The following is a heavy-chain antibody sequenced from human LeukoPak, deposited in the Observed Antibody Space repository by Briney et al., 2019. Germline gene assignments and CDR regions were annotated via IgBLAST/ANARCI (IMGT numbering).Heavy chain of an antibody. V-gene: IGHV3-21*01. Sequence: PGGSLRLSCVVSAFTFSGYRMNWVRQAPGKGLEWVSSITTTSSYIYYADSLKGRFTISRDNAKNSLYLQMNSLRAEDTAVYYCARGGAPRVFVYWGQGTLVTVSS. D-gene: IGHD3-10*01. CDR3: ARGGAPRVFVY. CDR1: AFTFSGYR. J-gene: IGHJ4*02. CDR2: ITTTSSYI.